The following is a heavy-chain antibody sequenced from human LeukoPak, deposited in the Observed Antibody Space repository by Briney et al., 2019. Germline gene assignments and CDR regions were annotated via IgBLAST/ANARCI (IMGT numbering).Heavy chain of an antibody. Sequence: SVKVSCKASGVTFSSYAISWVRQAPGQGLEWMGGIIPIFGTANYAQKFQGRVTITADESTSTAYMELSSLRSEDTAVYYCARPGLSGSYLGDYWGQGTLVTVSS. CDR3: ARPGLSGSYLGDY. CDR1: GVTFSSYA. D-gene: IGHD1-26*01. V-gene: IGHV1-69*13. CDR2: IIPIFGTA. J-gene: IGHJ4*02.